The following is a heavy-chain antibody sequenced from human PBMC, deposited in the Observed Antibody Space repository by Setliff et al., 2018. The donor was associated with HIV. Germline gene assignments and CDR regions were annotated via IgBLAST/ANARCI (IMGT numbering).Heavy chain of an antibody. D-gene: IGHD5-18*01. Sequence: GASVKVSCKASGYIFTDYYIHWVRQAPGQGLEWVGYISGYNGNTKYAQNVQGRVTMTTDTSTSTAYMELRSLRYDDTAVYYCARDPRSGYDSDTAMVTVYYYYMDVWGKGTTVTVSS. CDR3: ARDPRSGYDSDTAMVTVYYYYMDV. J-gene: IGHJ6*03. V-gene: IGHV1-18*04. CDR2: ISGYNGNT. CDR1: GYIFTDYY.